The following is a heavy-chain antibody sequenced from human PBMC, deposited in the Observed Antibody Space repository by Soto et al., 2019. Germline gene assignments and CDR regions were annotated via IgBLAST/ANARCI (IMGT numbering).Heavy chain of an antibody. V-gene: IGHV4-4*07. D-gene: IGHD1-20*01. CDR3: ARGGRVSGTDWFDP. Sequence: QVQLQESGPGLLKPSETLSLTCTVSNDSITRYYWSWIRQTAGKGLEWIGRIYTSGSTNYNPSLTSRVTMSVDTPKNQFSLKLRSVTAADTAVYYCARGGRVSGTDWFDPWGQGTLFTVSS. CDR1: NDSITRYY. CDR2: IYTSGST. J-gene: IGHJ5*02.